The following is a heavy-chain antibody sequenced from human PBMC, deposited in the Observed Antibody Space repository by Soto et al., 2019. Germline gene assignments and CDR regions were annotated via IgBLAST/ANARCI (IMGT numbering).Heavy chain of an antibody. CDR1: GGSISSGDYY. J-gene: IGHJ5*02. CDR3: ASQVALIAAATGWFDP. CDR2: IYYSGST. D-gene: IGHD6-13*01. V-gene: IGHV4-30-4*01. Sequence: QVQLQESGPGLVKPSQTLSLTCTVSGGSISSGDYYWSWIRQPPGKGLEWIGYIYYSGSTYYNPSLKSRVTMSVDTSKNQFSLKLSSVTAADTALYYCASQVALIAAATGWFDPWGQGTLVTVSS.